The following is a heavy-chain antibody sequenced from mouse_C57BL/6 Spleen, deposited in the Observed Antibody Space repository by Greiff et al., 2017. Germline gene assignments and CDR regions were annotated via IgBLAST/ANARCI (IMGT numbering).Heavy chain of an antibody. CDR3: ANRDYYGSEGYYFDY. CDR1: GYAFSSSW. J-gene: IGHJ2*01. V-gene: IGHV1-82*01. CDR2: IYPGDGDT. D-gene: IGHD1-1*01. Sequence: QVQLQQSGPELVKPGASVKISCKASGYAFSSSWMNWVKQRPGKGLEWIGRIYPGDGDTNYNGKFKGKATLTADKSSSTAYMQLSSLTSEDSAVYFCANRDYYGSEGYYFDYWGQGTTLTVSS.